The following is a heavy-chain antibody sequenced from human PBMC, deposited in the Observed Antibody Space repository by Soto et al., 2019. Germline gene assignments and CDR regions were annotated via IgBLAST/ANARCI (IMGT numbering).Heavy chain of an antibody. CDR1: GFTFGDYA. J-gene: IGHJ4*02. CDR2: IRGNAYGGTT. Sequence: GGSLRLSCTTSGFTFGDYALSWVRQAPGKGLEWVGFIRGNAYGGTTDYAASVKGRFTISRDDSKSIAYLQMNSLRTEDTALYYCTRASSLDFDFWGQGTLVTVSS. D-gene: IGHD3-16*01. CDR3: TRASSLDFDF. V-gene: IGHV3-49*04.